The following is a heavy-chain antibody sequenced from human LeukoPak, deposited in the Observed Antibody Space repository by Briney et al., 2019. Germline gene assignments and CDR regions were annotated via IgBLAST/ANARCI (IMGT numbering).Heavy chain of an antibody. J-gene: IGHJ4*02. V-gene: IGHV3-23*01. CDR3: ARGAVVTNDY. D-gene: IGHD4-23*01. Sequence: GGSLRLSCAASGFTFSIYAMTWVRQAPGKGLEWVSAISGSGDSTYYADSVKGRFIISRDNSKDTLFLQMNSLRAEDTAIYYCARGAVVTNDYWGQGTLVTVSS. CDR2: ISGSGDST. CDR1: GFTFSIYA.